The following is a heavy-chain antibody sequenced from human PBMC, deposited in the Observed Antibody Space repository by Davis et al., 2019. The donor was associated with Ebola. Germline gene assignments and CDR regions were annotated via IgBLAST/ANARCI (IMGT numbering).Heavy chain of an antibody. CDR1: GYRFTSYW. CDR2: IYPGDSDT. V-gene: IGHV5-51*01. J-gene: IGHJ3*01. CDR3: ALLPYRSSWNDGFDF. D-gene: IGHD6-19*01. Sequence: GESLKISCKASGYRFTSYWIGWVRQMPGKGLEWMGIIYPGDSDTRYSPSFQGQVTISADRSISTAYLQWSSLKASDTAIYYCALLPYRSSWNDGFDFWGQGTMVTVSS.